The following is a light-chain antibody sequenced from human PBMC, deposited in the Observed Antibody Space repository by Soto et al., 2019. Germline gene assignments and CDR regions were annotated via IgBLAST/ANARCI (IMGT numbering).Light chain of an antibody. CDR1: ESIRTW. V-gene: IGKV1-5*01. CDR3: QQYNNYPRT. Sequence: DIQMTQSPSTLSASIGDRVTITSRASESIRTWLAWYQHKPGKDPKFLIYDASTLESGVPSRFSGSGSGTEFTLTISSLQPDDFATYYCQQYNNYPRTFGQGTKVEI. CDR2: DAS. J-gene: IGKJ1*01.